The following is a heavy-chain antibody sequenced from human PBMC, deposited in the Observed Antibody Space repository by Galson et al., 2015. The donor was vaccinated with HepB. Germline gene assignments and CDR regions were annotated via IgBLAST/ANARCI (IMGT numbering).Heavy chain of an antibody. V-gene: IGHV3-21*01. D-gene: IGHD3-10*01. CDR1: GFTFSSYS. CDR3: AREGVRYYGSGSTRGMDV. CDR2: ISSSSSYI. J-gene: IGHJ6*02. Sequence: SLRLSCAASGFTFSSYSMNWVRQAPGKGLEWVSSISSSSSYIYYADSVKGRFTISRDNAKNSLYLQMNSLRAEDTAVYYCAREGVRYYGSGSTRGMDVWGQGTTVTVSS.